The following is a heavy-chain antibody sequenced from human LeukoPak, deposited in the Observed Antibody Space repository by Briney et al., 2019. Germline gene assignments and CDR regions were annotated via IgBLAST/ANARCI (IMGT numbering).Heavy chain of an antibody. V-gene: IGHV3-21*05. CDR2: ISASSSYI. CDR3: AKEGYSYYYFDY. Sequence: PGGSLRLSCAASGFIFSSYEMNWVRQAPGKGLEWVSYISASSSYIYYADSVKGRFTISRDNAKNSLYLQMNSLRVEDTAVYYCAKEGYSYYYFDYWGQGTLVTVSS. J-gene: IGHJ4*02. D-gene: IGHD5-18*01. CDR1: GFIFSSYE.